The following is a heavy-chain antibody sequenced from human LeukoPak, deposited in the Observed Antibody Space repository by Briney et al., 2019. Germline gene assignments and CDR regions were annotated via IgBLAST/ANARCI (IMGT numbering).Heavy chain of an antibody. Sequence: SETLSLTCAVSGYSISSSNWWGWIRQPPGKGLEWIGYIYYSGSIYYNPSLKSRVTMSVDTSKNQFSLKLSSVTAVDTAVYYCARTMSSSHAVYGMDVWGQGTTVTVSS. V-gene: IGHV4-28*05. CDR2: IYYSGSI. J-gene: IGHJ6*02. CDR1: GYSISSSNW. D-gene: IGHD2-2*01. CDR3: ARTMSSSHAVYGMDV.